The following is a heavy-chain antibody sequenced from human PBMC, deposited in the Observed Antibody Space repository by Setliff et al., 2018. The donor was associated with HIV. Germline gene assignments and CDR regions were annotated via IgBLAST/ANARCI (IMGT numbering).Heavy chain of an antibody. V-gene: IGHV3-11*04. CDR2: ISSAATII. CDR1: GFTFRDYY. J-gene: IGHJ4*02. Sequence: GGSLRLSCAASGFTFRDYYMIWIRQAPGKGLEWVSYISSAATIISYADSVKGRFTISRDDATNSLYLQMNSLRAEDTAVYYCARGPYYYDSSGPFDYWGQGTLVTVSS. D-gene: IGHD3-22*01. CDR3: ARGPYYYDSSGPFDY.